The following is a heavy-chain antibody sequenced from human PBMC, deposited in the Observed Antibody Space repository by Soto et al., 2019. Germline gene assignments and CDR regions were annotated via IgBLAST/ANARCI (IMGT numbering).Heavy chain of an antibody. D-gene: IGHD3-22*01. Sequence: ETLSLTCTVSGGSISSYYWSWIRQPPGKGLEWIGYIYYSGSTNYNPSLKSRVTISVDTSKNQFSLKLSSVTAADTAVYYCARGGITMIAFDYWGQGTLVTVSS. CDR3: ARGGITMIAFDY. V-gene: IGHV4-59*01. J-gene: IGHJ4*02. CDR1: GGSISSYY. CDR2: IYYSGST.